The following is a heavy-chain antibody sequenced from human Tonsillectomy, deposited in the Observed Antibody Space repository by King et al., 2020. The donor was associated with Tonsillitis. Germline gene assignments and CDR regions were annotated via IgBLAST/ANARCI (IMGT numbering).Heavy chain of an antibody. CDR2: ISYDGRTK. J-gene: IGHJ4*02. Sequence: VQLVESGGGVVQPGRSLRLSCAASGFTFSSYGMHWVRQAPGKGLEWVAVISYDGRTKYYADSVMGRFTISRDNSKNTLYLQMNFLRAEDTAVYYCAKDPECGGNSGFDYWGQGTLVTVSS. V-gene: IGHV3-33*05. CDR1: GFTFSSYG. CDR3: AKDPECGGNSGFDY. D-gene: IGHD4-23*01.